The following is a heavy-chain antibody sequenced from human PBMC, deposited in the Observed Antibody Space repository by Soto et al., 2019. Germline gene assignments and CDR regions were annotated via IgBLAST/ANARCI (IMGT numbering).Heavy chain of an antibody. J-gene: IGHJ3*01. V-gene: IGHV3-30*18. D-gene: IGHD6-13*01. CDR2: ISYDGFNK. CDR3: AKDLDYGVASDGPRDGFHF. Sequence: GGSLRLSCAASEFTFIAYGMHWVRQAPGKGLEWVALISYDGFNKYYADSVKGRFSITRDNSKSTLYLQMNSLKTEDTAVYYCAKDLDYGVASDGPRDGFHFWGQGTMVTVSS. CDR1: EFTFIAYG.